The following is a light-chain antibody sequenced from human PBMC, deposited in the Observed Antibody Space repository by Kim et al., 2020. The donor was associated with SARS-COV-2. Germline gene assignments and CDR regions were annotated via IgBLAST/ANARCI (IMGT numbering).Light chain of an antibody. J-gene: IGLJ3*02. CDR1: SSNIGNNA. V-gene: IGLV1-36*01. CDR3: AAWDDSLNGWV. CDR2: YDD. Sequence: ELTQPPSVSEAPRQRVTISCSGSSSNIGNNAVNWYQQPPGKAPKLLIYYDDLLPSGVSDRFSGSKSGTSASLAISGLQSEDEADYYCAAWDDSLNGWVFGGGTQLTVL.